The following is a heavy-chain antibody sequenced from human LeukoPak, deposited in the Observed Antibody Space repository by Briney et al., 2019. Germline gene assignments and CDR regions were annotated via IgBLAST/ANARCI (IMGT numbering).Heavy chain of an antibody. D-gene: IGHD3-22*01. CDR2: IYYSGST. CDR1: GGSISSYY. Sequence: SETLSLTCTVSGGSISSYYWSWIRQPPGKGLEWIGYIYYSGSTNYNPSLKSRVTISVDTSKNQFSLKLSSVTAADTAVYYCARAGTYYYDSSGYYYLDYWAREPWPPSPQ. J-gene: IGHJ4*02. V-gene: IGHV4-59*01. CDR3: ARAGTYYYDSSGYYYLDY.